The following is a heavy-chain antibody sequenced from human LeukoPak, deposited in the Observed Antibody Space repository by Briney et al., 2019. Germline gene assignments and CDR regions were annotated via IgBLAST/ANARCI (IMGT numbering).Heavy chain of an antibody. CDR3: ARSNTNGHFIDY. Sequence: SETLSLTCTVYSGSIRTFYWHWLRQPPGKGLEWVGHIYYSGSTKYHPSLKSRVPISVETSKNQFSRKLRSVTAADTAVYYCARSNTNGHFIDYWGQGTLVTVSS. V-gene: IGHV4-59*08. J-gene: IGHJ4*02. CDR2: IYYSGST. CDR1: SGSIRTFY.